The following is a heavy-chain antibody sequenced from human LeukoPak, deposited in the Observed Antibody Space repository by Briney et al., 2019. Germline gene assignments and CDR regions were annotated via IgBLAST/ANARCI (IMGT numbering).Heavy chain of an antibody. J-gene: IGHJ4*02. CDR1: GYTFTGYG. CDR3: ARDRYGTGSYDY. V-gene: IGHV1-18*04. Sequence: GASVKVSCKASGYTFTGYGISWVRQAPGQGLEWIGWSSDYNGHKNYAQRLQGRVTMTTDTSTNIAYIELRRLITDDTAVYYCARDRYGTGSYDYWGQGTLVAVSS. D-gene: IGHD3-10*01. CDR2: SSDYNGHK.